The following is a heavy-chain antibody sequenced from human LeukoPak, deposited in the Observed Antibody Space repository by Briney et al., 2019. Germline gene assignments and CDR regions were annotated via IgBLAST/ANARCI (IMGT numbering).Heavy chain of an antibody. J-gene: IGHJ4*02. CDR1: GFTFSSYS. Sequence: PGGSLRLSCAASGFTFSSYSMNWVRQAPGEGLEWVSSISSSSYIYYADSVKGRFTISRDNAKNSLYLQMNSLRAEDTAVYYCARDGGYYYDSSGYYPENYWGQGTLVTVSS. CDR3: ARDGGYYYDSSGYYPENY. CDR2: ISSSSYI. V-gene: IGHV3-21*01. D-gene: IGHD3-22*01.